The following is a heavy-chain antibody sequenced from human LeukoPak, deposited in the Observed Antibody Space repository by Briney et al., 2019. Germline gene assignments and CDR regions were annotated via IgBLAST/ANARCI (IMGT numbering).Heavy chain of an antibody. V-gene: IGHV3-7*01. CDR3: ASGWLQQPNIRSGYFDY. D-gene: IGHD5-12*01. CDR2: IKGDASEK. Sequence: GGSLTLSCAVSGFSINNYWMTWYRQAPGKGLECVAHIKGDASEKYYLDSVKGRFTISRDNAKNSLFLQLNSLRAEDTAVYYCASGWLQQPNIRSGYFDYWGQGNLVTVSS. J-gene: IGHJ4*02. CDR1: GFSINNYW.